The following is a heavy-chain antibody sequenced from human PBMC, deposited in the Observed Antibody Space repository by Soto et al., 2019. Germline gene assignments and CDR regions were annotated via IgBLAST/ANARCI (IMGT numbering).Heavy chain of an antibody. V-gene: IGHV1-69*01. CDR2: IIPLFGTA. CDR3: ARGVHLDSGGYYYFY. J-gene: IGHJ4*02. Sequence: QVQLVQSGAEVKKPGSSVRVSCKASGGTFSRYAISWVRQAPGQGLEWMGGIIPLFGTANYAQRFQGRVRITADESTTRAYMELRGLRSEDTAVYYCARGVHLDSGGYYYFYWGQGTLVTVSS. CDR1: GGTFSRYA. D-gene: IGHD3-22*01.